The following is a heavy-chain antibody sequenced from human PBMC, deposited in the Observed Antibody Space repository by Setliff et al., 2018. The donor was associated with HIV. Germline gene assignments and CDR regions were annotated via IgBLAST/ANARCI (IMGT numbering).Heavy chain of an antibody. J-gene: IGHJ4*02. CDR3: ARHPREEPQRNYKFDS. Sequence: SETLSLTCTVSGGSISNYFWSWIRQPPGKGLEWIGYIYSTGYTNYHPSLKTRATISLDTSKSQFSLRLTSVTATDTAIYYCARHPREEPQRNYKFDSWGQGTLVTVSS. D-gene: IGHD1-7*01. V-gene: IGHV4-4*09. CDR1: GGSISNYF. CDR2: IYSTGYT.